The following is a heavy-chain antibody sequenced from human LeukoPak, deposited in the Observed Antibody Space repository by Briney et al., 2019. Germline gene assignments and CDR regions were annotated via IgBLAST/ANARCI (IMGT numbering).Heavy chain of an antibody. CDR1: GGSFSNYD. Sequence: LETLSLTCAVYGGSFSNYDWTWIRQPPGKGLEWIGEIHHSGRTNYNPSLKSRITISADAAKKQFSLRLSPVTAADTAVYYCARGRSRVTIFGVALNWLDSWGQGNLVTVSS. V-gene: IGHV4-34*01. CDR3: ARGRSRVTIFGVALNWLDS. CDR2: IHHSGRT. J-gene: IGHJ5*01. D-gene: IGHD3-3*01.